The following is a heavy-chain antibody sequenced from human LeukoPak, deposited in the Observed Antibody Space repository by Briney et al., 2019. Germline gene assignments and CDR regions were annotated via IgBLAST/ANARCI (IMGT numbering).Heavy chain of an antibody. J-gene: IGHJ4*02. V-gene: IGHV5-51*01. CDR3: AKIAVAGNYFDY. Sequence: GESLKISCKGSGYSFTSYWIAWVRQMPGKGLEWMGIIYVGDSDTSYSSSFQGQVTISADKSISTAYLQWSSLKASDTAMYYCAKIAVAGNYFDYWGQGTLVTVSS. D-gene: IGHD6-19*01. CDR1: GYSFTSYW. CDR2: IYVGDSDT.